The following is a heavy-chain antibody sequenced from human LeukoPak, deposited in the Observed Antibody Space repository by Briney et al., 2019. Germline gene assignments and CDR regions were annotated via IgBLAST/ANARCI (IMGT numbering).Heavy chain of an antibody. CDR2: IYHSGRA. D-gene: IGHD4-17*01. V-gene: IGHV4-30-2*01. CDR1: GFSLSTSGVG. J-gene: IGHJ4*02. Sequence: ESGPTLVKPTQTLTLTCTFSGFSLSTSGVGVGWIRQPPGKGLEWIGYIYHSGRAYYNPSLTSRVTISIDRSKNQFSLRLTSVTAADTAVYYCAREGDYGLVFDWGQGTLVTVSS. CDR3: AREGDYGLVFD.